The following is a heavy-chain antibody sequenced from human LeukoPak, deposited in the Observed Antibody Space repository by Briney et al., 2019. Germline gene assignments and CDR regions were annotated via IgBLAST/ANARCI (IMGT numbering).Heavy chain of an antibody. D-gene: IGHD5-18*01. CDR1: GGSIGSYY. V-gene: IGHV4-59*08. CDR3: AQGSVDLRYGYPYFDY. J-gene: IGHJ4*02. CDR2: IFYSGST. Sequence: SETLSLTCSVSGGSIGSYYWNWIRQPPGKGLEWIGYIFYSGSTNYNPSLKSRVTISVDTSKNQFPLKLSSVTAADAAVYYCAQGSVDLRYGYPYFDYWGQGTLVTVSS.